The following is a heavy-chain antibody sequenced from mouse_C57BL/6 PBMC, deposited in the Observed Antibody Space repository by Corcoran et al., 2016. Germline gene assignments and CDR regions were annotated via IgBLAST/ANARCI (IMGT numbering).Heavy chain of an antibody. CDR2: INTYSGVT. Sequence: QIQLVQSGPELKKTGETVKISCKESGDTFTTYGMSWVKHAPGKGLKWMGWINTYSGVTTYDDDFKGRFAFYLETSASTAYLQINNLKNEDTATYFCAKVTEWFAYWGQGTLVTVSA. V-gene: IGHV9-3*01. CDR3: AKVTEWFAY. D-gene: IGHD2-12*01. J-gene: IGHJ3*01. CDR1: GDTFTTYG.